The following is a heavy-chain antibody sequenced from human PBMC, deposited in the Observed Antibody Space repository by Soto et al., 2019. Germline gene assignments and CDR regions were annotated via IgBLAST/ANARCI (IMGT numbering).Heavy chain of an antibody. J-gene: IGHJ3*02. V-gene: IGHV3-64D*06. CDR2: ISSNGGST. Sequence: PGGSLRLSCSASGFTFSSYAMHWVRQAPGKGLEYVSAISSNGGSTYSSDSVDGRLTISRDNSKNTLYLQMSSLRAEDTAVYYCVKGDNYYDFWSGYRGPDAFDIWGQGTMVTVSS. CDR3: VKGDNYYDFWSGYRGPDAFDI. CDR1: GFTFSSYA. D-gene: IGHD3-3*01.